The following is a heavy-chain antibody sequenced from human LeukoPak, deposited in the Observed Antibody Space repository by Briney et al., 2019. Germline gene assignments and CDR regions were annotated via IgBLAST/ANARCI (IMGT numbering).Heavy chain of an antibody. J-gene: IGHJ5*02. D-gene: IGHD5-18*01. CDR3: ARDWKQLWLT. CDR1: GFTFSSYV. V-gene: IGHV3-30*04. CDR2: ISYDGSNK. Sequence: GGSLRLSCAASGFTFSSYVMHWVRQAPGKGLEWVAVISYDGSNKYYADSVKGRFTISRDNSKNTLYLQMNSLRAEDTAVYYCARDWKQLWLTWGQGTLVTVSS.